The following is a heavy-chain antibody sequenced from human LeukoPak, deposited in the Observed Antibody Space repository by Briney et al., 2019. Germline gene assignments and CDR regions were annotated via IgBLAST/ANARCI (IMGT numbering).Heavy chain of an antibody. CDR3: ARGRNYYDSSDYYEGDAFDI. V-gene: IGHV1-2*02. J-gene: IGHJ3*02. CDR2: INPNSGGT. Sequence: GASVKVSCKASGYTFTGYYMHWVRQAPGQGLEWMGWINPNSGGTNYAQKFQGRVTITRDTSISTAYMELSRLRSDDTAVYYCARGRNYYDSSDYYEGDAFDIWGQGTVVTVSS. D-gene: IGHD3-22*01. CDR1: GYTFTGYY.